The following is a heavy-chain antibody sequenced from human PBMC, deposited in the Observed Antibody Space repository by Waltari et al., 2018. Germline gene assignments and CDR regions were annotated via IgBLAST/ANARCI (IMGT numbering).Heavy chain of an antibody. CDR2: IYYNGST. CDR3: ARLGLHDFDY. D-gene: IGHD4-4*01. CDR1: GGSISSSSYY. V-gene: IGHV4-39*07. J-gene: IGHJ4*02. Sequence: QLQLQESGPGLVKPSETLSLTCTVSGGSISSSSYYWGWLRQPPGKGLEWIGSIYYNGSTYYNPSLKSRVTISVDTSKNQFSLKLSSVTAADTAVYYCARLGLHDFDYWGQGTLVTVSS.